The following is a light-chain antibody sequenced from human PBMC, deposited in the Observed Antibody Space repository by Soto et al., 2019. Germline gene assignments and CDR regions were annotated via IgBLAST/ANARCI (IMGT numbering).Light chain of an antibody. V-gene: IGKV3-15*01. J-gene: IGKJ4*01. CDR3: QQYNNWPFT. CDR2: GAS. CDR1: QSVSSN. Sequence: EIVMTQSPATLSVSPGERATLSCRASQSVSSNLAWYQQKPGQAPRLLIYGASTRATGIPGRFSGSGSGTEFTLTISSLQSEDFAVYHCQQYNNWPFTFGGGTKVEIK.